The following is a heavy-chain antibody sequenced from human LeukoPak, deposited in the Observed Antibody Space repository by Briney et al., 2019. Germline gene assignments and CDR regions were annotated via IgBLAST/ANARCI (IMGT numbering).Heavy chain of an antibody. Sequence: GGSLRLSCATSGFTFSSYGMNWVRQAPGKGLEWVSSISSRSSYIYYADSVKGRFTISRDNAKSSLYLQVNSLRAEDTAVYYCAREGGDYYGMDVWGQGTTVTVSS. CDR1: GFTFSSYG. D-gene: IGHD2-15*01. J-gene: IGHJ6*02. V-gene: IGHV3-21*01. CDR2: ISSRSSYI. CDR3: AREGGDYYGMDV.